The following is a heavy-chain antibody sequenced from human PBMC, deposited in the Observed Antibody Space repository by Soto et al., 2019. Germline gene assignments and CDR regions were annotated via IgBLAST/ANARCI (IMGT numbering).Heavy chain of an antibody. V-gene: IGHV3-23*01. CDR2: ISGSGGST. CDR3: AKDMEWLVTPSFDY. D-gene: IGHD3-3*01. J-gene: IGHJ4*02. Sequence: WGSLRLSCAASGFTFSSYAMSWVRQAPGKGLEWVSAISGSGGSTYYADSVKGRFTISRDNSKNTLYLQMNSLRAEDTAVYYSAKDMEWLVTPSFDYWGQGTLVTVSS. CDR1: GFTFSSYA.